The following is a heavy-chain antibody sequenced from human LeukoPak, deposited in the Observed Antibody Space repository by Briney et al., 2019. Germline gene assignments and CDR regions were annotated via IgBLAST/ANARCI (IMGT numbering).Heavy chain of an antibody. V-gene: IGHV3-21*01. CDR3: TTDQATYYFDY. J-gene: IGHJ4*02. CDR1: GFTFTSYS. CDR2: ISIGSDYI. Sequence: GGSLRLSCAASGFTFTSYSMHWVRQAPGKGLEWVSSISIGSDYIFYADSVKGRFTISRDNAENSLYLQMNSLRAEDTAVYYCTTDQATYYFDYWGQGTLVTVSS.